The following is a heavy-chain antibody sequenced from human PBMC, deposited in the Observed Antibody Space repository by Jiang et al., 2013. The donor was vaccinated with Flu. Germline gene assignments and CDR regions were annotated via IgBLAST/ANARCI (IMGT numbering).Heavy chain of an antibody. V-gene: IGHV3-23*01. CDR3: AKDPIVGAAGYFDL. D-gene: IGHD1-26*01. CDR1: GFTFGTYA. CDR2: ISSSGGET. Sequence: QLLESGGDLVQPGGSLRLSCAASGFTFGTYAMSWVRQAPGKGLEWVSAISSSGGETYYADSVKGRFTISRDTSKNTLYLQMSSLRAEDTAIYHCAKDPIVGAAGYFDLWGRGTLVTVSS. J-gene: IGHJ2*01.